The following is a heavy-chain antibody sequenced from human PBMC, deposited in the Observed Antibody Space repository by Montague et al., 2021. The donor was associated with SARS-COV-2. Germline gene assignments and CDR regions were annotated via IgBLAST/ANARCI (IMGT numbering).Heavy chain of an antibody. D-gene: IGHD3-10*01. CDR1: GGSISNYY. CDR2: IYNSGST. J-gene: IGHJ4*02. CDR3: AGVQRGCYYGWGVSAHFDY. V-gene: IGHV4-59*01. Sequence: SETLSLTCTVSGGSISNYYWSWIRHPPGKGLGWIGYIYNSGSTNYNPSLKSRVTISVDTPKNQFSLQLSSVPAADTAVYYCAGVQRGCYYGWGVSAHFDYWGQGTLVTVSS.